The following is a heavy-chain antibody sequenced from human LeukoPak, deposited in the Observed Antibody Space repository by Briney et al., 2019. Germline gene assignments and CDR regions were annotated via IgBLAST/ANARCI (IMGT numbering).Heavy chain of an antibody. CDR1: GYTFTGYY. CDR2: INPNSGGT. CDR3: ARVPPPFLYSSSPGWFDP. V-gene: IGHV1-2*02. Sequence: VASVKVSCKASGYTFTGYYMHWVRQAPGQGLEWMGWINPNSGGTNYAQKFQGRVTMTRDTSISTAYMELSRLRSDDTAVYYCARVPPPFLYSSSPGWFDPWGQGTLVTVSS. D-gene: IGHD6-6*01. J-gene: IGHJ5*02.